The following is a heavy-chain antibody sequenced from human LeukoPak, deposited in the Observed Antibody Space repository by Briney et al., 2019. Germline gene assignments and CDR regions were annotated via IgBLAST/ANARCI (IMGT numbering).Heavy chain of an antibody. CDR2: IYHSGST. D-gene: IGHD3-22*01. J-gene: IGHJ4*02. V-gene: IGHV4-4*02. CDR3: ASIDSSGYYYRYFDY. Sequence: SETLSLTCAVSGGSISSSNWWSWVRQPPGKGLEWIGEIYHSGSTNYNPSLKSRVTISVDKSKNQFSLKLSSVTAADTAVYYCASIDSSGYYYRYFDYWGQGTPVTVSS. CDR1: GGSISSSNW.